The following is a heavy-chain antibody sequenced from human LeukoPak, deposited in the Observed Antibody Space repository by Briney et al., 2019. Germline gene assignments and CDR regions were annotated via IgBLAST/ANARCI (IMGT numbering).Heavy chain of an antibody. CDR3: AKHSSMTTVVFDY. CDR2: IFYRSNT. V-gene: IGHV4-39*01. Sequence: SETLSLTCTVSGGSISSNNYYWVWLRHPPGLGLEGIVSIFYRSNTYYNPSHNSRVTIAVDTSKRQFSLKLSSVTAADTAVYYCAKHSSMTTVVFDYWGQGTLVTVSS. D-gene: IGHD4-23*01. J-gene: IGHJ4*02. CDR1: GGSISSNNYY.